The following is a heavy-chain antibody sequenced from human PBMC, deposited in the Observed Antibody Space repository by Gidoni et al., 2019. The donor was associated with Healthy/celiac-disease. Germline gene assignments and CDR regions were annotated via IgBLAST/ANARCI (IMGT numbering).Heavy chain of an antibody. Sequence: EVQLVQSGAEVKKPGESLQISCKGSGYSFTSYWIGWVRQMPGKGLEWMGLIYPCDSDTRYSPSFQGQVTISADKSISTAYLQWSSLKASETAMYYCARLVVPADSDKGDWFDPWGQGTLVTVSS. CDR2: IYPCDSDT. CDR3: ARLVVPADSDKGDWFDP. V-gene: IGHV5-51*01. J-gene: IGHJ5*02. CDR1: GYSFTSYW. D-gene: IGHD2-2*01.